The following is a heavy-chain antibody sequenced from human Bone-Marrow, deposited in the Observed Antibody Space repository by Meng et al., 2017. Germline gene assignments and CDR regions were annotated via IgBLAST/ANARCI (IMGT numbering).Heavy chain of an antibody. D-gene: IGHD3-10*01. CDR2: TYYRSKWSN. Sequence: QVQLQQSGPGLVKPSQPTLPTCSISGDSVSGNSAAWNWIRQSPSRGLEWLGRTYYRSKWSNDYAVSVRSRITINPDTSKNQFSLQLNSVTPEDTAVYYCVRSHSGFLDYWGQGTLVTVSS. CDR1: GDSVSGNSAA. CDR3: VRSHSGFLDY. J-gene: IGHJ4*02. V-gene: IGHV6-1*01.